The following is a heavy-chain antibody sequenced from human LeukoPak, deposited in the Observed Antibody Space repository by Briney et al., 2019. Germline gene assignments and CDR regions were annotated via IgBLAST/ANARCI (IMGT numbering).Heavy chain of an antibody. V-gene: IGHV4-39*01. D-gene: IGHD3-3*01. CDR1: SGSISSSSYY. Sequence: SETLSLTCTVSSGSISSSSYYWAWIRQPPGEGLECIGSIYYSGSTSYNPSLKSRVTISVDTSKNQFSLKLSSVTAADTAVYYCASLRERSYYARGFDYWGQGTLVTVSS. J-gene: IGHJ4*02. CDR2: IYYSGST. CDR3: ASLRERSYYARGFDY.